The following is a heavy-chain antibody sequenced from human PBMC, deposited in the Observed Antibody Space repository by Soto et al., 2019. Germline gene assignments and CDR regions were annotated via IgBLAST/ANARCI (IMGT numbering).Heavy chain of an antibody. CDR3: ARRSIAYCGGDCYSRWFDP. J-gene: IGHJ5*02. V-gene: IGHV4-4*02. CDR2: IYHSGST. D-gene: IGHD2-21*02. Sequence: QVQLQESGPGLVKPSGTLSLTCAVSGGSISSSNWWSWVRQPPGKGLEWIGEIYHSGSTNYNPSLKSRVTISVDKSKNQFSLKLSSVTAADTAVYYCARRSIAYCGGDCYSRWFDPWGQGTLVTVSS. CDR1: GGSISSSNW.